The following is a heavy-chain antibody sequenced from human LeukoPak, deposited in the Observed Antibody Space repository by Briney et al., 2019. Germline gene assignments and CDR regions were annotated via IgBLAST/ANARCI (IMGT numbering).Heavy chain of an antibody. Sequence: SETLSLTCTVSGGSITSGDYYWSWIRQPPGKGLEWIGYIYYTGSTYYNSSLKSRVTTSVDTSKNQFSLKLRFVTPGDAAVYYCARAPVGGGLGDGFDIWGQGTMVTVSS. V-gene: IGHV4-30-4*02. D-gene: IGHD3-16*01. CDR1: GGSITSGDYY. CDR2: IYYTGST. J-gene: IGHJ3*02. CDR3: ARAPVGGGLGDGFDI.